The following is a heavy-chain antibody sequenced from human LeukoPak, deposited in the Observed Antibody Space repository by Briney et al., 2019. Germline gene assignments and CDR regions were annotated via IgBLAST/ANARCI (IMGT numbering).Heavy chain of an antibody. CDR2: TYYRSKWYN. D-gene: IGHD3-22*01. V-gene: IGHV6-1*01. Sequence: SQTLSLTCAISGDSVSSNSAAWNWIRQSPSRGLEWLGRTYYRSKWYNDYAVSVKSRITINPGTSKNQFSLQLNSVTPEDTAVYYCARDVNKYYYDSSGYHLGGFDYWGQGTLVTVSS. CDR3: ARDVNKYYYDSSGYHLGGFDY. CDR1: GDSVSSNSAA. J-gene: IGHJ4*02.